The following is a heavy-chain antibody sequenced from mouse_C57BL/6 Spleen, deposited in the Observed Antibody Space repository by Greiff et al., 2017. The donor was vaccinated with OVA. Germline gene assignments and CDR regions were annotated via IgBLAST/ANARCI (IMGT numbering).Heavy chain of an antibody. V-gene: IGHV14-2*01. J-gene: IGHJ1*03. Sequence: DVQLQESGAELVKPGASVKLSCTASGFNIKDYYMHWVKQRTEQGLEWIGRIDPEDGETKYAPKFQGKATITADTSSNTAYLQLSSLTSEDTAVYYCARKGATVVAEWYFDVWGTGTTVTVSS. CDR3: ARKGATVVAEWYFDV. CDR1: GFNIKDYY. CDR2: IDPEDGET. D-gene: IGHD1-1*01.